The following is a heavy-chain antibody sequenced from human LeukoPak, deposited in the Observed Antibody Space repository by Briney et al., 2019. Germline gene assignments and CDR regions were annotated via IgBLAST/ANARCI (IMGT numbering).Heavy chain of an antibody. CDR3: ARGGGSDSSSPYDY. V-gene: IGHV4-34*01. CDR2: INHSGST. Sequence: SETLSLTCAVYGGSFSGYYWSWIRQPPGKGLEWIGEINHSGSTNYNPSLKGRVTISVDTSKNQFSLKLSSVTAADTAVYYCARGGGSDSSSPYDYWGQGTLVTVSS. J-gene: IGHJ4*02. CDR1: GGSFSGYY. D-gene: IGHD6-13*01.